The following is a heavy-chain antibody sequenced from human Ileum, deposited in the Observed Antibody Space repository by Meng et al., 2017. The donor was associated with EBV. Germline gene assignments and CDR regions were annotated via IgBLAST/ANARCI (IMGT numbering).Heavy chain of an antibody. J-gene: IGHJ4*02. CDR1: GASISSDIW. CDR3: GRDQGRELINH. V-gene: IGHV4-4*02. Sequence: QGRLRESGQGLGKPSGPLSLTCTVSGASISSDIWWSWVRQPPGKGLEWIGEVYHRGDTNYNPSLKSRVDISVDKSKNQFYLSLFSVTAADTAVYYCGRDQGRELINHWGQGTLVTVSS. CDR2: VYHRGDT. D-gene: IGHD1-7*01.